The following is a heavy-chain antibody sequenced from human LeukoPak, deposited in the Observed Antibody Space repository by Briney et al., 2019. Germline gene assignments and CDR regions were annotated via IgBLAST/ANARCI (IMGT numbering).Heavy chain of an antibody. CDR1: GFTFDDYA. CDR3: AKDTSAGEQLVHWYFDL. D-gene: IGHD6-6*01. J-gene: IGHJ2*01. V-gene: IGHV3-9*03. CDR2: ISWNSGSI. Sequence: GRSLRLSCAASGFTFDDYAMHWVRQAPGKGLEWVSGISWNSGSIGYADSVKGRFTISRDNAKNSLYLQMNSLRAEDMALYYCAKDTSAGEQLVHWYFDLWGRGTLVTVSS.